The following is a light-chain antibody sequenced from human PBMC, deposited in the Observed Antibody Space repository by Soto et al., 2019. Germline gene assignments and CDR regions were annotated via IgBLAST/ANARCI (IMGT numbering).Light chain of an antibody. J-gene: IGLJ7*01. CDR1: SSDVGSYKL. CDR3: CSYAGTSTHTV. CDR2: EVS. Sequence: QSALTQPASVSGSPGQSITISCTGTSSDVGSYKLVSWYQQHTGKAPKLMISEVSKLPSGISDRFSGSKSGSTASLTISGLQAEDEADYYCCSYAGTSTHTVFGGGTQLTVL. V-gene: IGLV2-23*02.